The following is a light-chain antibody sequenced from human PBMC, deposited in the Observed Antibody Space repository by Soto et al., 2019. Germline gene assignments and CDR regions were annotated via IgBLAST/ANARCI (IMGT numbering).Light chain of an antibody. CDR3: QQSYSTPLT. J-gene: IGKJ4*01. CDR2: AAS. CDR1: QSISSY. Sequence: DIQMTQSPSSLSAYVGDRVTITCRASQSISSYLNWYQQKPWKAPKLLIYAASSLQSGFPSRFSGSGSGTDFTLTISSLKHEDCATYYCQQSYSTPLTFGGGTKVEIK. V-gene: IGKV1-39*01.